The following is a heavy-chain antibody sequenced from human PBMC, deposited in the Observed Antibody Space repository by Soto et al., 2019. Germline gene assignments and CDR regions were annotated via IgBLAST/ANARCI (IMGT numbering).Heavy chain of an antibody. CDR2: ISGSGGST. CDR3: ANDDNSCWYMPDPWPFDY. D-gene: IGHD6-19*01. CDR1: GFTFSSYA. Sequence: EVQLLESGGGLVQPGGSLRLSCAASGFTFSSYAMSWARQAPGKGLEWVSAISGSGGSTYYADSVKGRFTISRDNSKNTLYLQMNSLGAEDTAVYYCANDDNSCWYMPDPWPFDYWGQGTLVTVSS. J-gene: IGHJ4*02. V-gene: IGHV3-23*01.